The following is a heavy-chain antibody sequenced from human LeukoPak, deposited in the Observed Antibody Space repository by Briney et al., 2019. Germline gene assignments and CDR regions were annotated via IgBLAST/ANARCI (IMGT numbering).Heavy chain of an antibody. CDR1: GGSISTYY. D-gene: IGHD3-3*01. J-gene: IGHJ3*02. V-gene: IGHV4-59*01. CDR2: IYYSGST. CDR3: ARHRLEGDTFDI. Sequence: SETLSLTCTVSGGSISTYYWSWIRQPAGKGLEWIGYIYYSGSTNYNPSLKSRVTISVDTSKNQFSLKLSSVTAADTAVYYCARHRLEGDTFDIWGQGTMVTVSS.